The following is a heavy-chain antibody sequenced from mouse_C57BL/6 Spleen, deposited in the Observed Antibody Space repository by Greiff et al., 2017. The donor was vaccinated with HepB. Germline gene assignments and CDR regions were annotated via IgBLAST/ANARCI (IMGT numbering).Heavy chain of an antibody. D-gene: IGHD3-2*02. Sequence: VKLVESGPELVKPGASVKISCKASGYAFSSSWMNWVKQRPGKGLEWIGRIYPGDGDTNYNGKFKGKATLTADKSSSTAYMQLSSLTSEDSAVYFCASPDSSGPYYFDYWGQGTTLTVSS. CDR1: GYAFSSSW. J-gene: IGHJ2*01. CDR3: ASPDSSGPYYFDY. CDR2: IYPGDGDT. V-gene: IGHV1-82*01.